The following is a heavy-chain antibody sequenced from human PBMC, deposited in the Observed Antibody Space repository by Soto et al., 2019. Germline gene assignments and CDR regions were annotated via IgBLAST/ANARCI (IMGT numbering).Heavy chain of an antibody. CDR3: ARVSAARLGLRYYYMDV. D-gene: IGHD6-6*01. CDR2: IYYSGST. J-gene: IGHJ6*03. Sequence: SETLSLTCTVSGGSISSYYWSWIRQPPGKGLEWIGYIYYSGSTNYNPSLKSRVTISVDTSKNQFSLKLSSVTAADTAVYYCARVSAARLGLRYYYMDVWGKGTTVTVSS. CDR1: GGSISSYY. V-gene: IGHV4-59*01.